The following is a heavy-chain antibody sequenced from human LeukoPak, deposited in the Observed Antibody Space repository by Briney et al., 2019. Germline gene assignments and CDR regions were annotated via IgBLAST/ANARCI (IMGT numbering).Heavy chain of an antibody. CDR1: GFSFDDYA. D-gene: IGHD5-12*01. CDR2: ISWKSDSI. CDR3: TKDFGYSGYDSYFDY. Sequence: GGSLRLSCAASGFSFDDYAMHWVRQAPGKGLEWVSGISWKSDSIGYADSVKGRFTISRDNAKKSLYLQMNSLRAEDTALYYCTKDFGYSGYDSYFDYWGQGTLVTVSS. V-gene: IGHV3-9*01. J-gene: IGHJ4*02.